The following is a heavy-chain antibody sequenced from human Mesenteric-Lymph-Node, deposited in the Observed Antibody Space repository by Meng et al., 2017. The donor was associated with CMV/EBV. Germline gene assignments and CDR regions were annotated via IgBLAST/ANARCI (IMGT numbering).Heavy chain of an antibody. V-gene: IGHV3-23*01. CDR1: GFTFTTCG. CDR3: TKGGRKSRGFSGYDDH. CDR2: FSGSGDST. Sequence: GFTFTTCGLTWVRQAPGKGLEWVSAFSGSGDSTFYADSVKGRFTISRDNSKSTLYLQMDSLRAEDTAVYFCTKGGRKSRGFSGYDDHWGQGALVTVSS. D-gene: IGHD5-12*01. J-gene: IGHJ4*02.